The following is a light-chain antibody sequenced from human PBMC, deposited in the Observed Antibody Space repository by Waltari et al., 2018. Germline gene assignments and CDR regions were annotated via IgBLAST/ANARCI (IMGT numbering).Light chain of an antibody. CDR2: GAS. CDR3: QHYLRLPVT. J-gene: IGKJ1*01. Sequence: TQSPGTLSLSLGERATVSCRASQSVSRALAWYQQKPGQAPRLLIYGASTRATGIPDRFSGSGSGTDFRLTISRLEPDDFAVYYCQHYLRLPVTFGQGTTVEI. CDR1: QSVSRA. V-gene: IGKV3-20*01.